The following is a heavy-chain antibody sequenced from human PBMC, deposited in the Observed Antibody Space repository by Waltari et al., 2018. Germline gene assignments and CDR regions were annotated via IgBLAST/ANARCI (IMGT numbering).Heavy chain of an antibody. D-gene: IGHD1-1*01. CDR3: AKEIRPNDF. J-gene: IGHJ4*02. Sequence: EVQLLESGGGFVQPGGSLRLSCVVSGFGFRSSSMSWVRQAPGKGLEWVSSISISGTKLYYADSVKGRFTISRDNSKNALHLQMNSLRAEDTAIYYCAKEIRPNDFWGQGTLVTVSS. V-gene: IGHV3-23*01. CDR1: GFGFRSSS. CDR2: ISISGTKL.